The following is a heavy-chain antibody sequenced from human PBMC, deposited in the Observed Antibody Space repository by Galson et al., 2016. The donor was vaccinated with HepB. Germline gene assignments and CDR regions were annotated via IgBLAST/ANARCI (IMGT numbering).Heavy chain of an antibody. CDR3: ARGGRYGGGIWFDP. Sequence: SLRLSCAASGFTVSNNDMNWVRQAPGKGLEWVAVIYSGGSTYHADSAKGRFTISRDTSTNTVNLQMSSLRAEDTAMYYRARGGRYGGGIWFDPWGQGTLVTVSS. CDR1: GFTVSNND. J-gene: IGHJ5*02. D-gene: IGHD3-10*01. CDR2: IYSGGST. V-gene: IGHV3-53*01.